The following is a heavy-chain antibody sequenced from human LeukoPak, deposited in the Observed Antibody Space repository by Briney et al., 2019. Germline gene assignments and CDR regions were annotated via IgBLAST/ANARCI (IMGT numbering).Heavy chain of an antibody. J-gene: IGHJ4*02. Sequence: GGSLRLSCAASAFPFSSYNMNWVRQAPGKGLEWVSHITTTSRTKYYADSVKGRFTISRDNSKNTLYLQMNSLRAEDTAVYNCAKTGGTSGWQRGLGYWGQGTLVTVSS. CDR3: AKTGGTSGWQRGLGY. CDR1: AFPFSSYN. V-gene: IGHV3-48*01. CDR2: ITTTSRTK. D-gene: IGHD6-19*01.